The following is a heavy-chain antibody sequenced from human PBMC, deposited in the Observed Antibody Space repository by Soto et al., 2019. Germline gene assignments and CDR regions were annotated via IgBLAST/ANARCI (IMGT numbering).Heavy chain of an antibody. V-gene: IGHV4-38-2*02. D-gene: IGHD2-15*01. Sequence: SETLSLTCTVSGGSTSSDNYWRWIRQPPGKGLEGIGHIYYSGNNDYNPSLKSRLAISIDTSKNQFSLKLSSVTAADTAVYFCARVPVAVAATEDCYGLEVWGQGTTVTFSS. CDR3: ARVPVAVAATEDCYGLEV. J-gene: IGHJ6*01. CDR1: GGSTSSDNY. CDR2: IYYSGNN.